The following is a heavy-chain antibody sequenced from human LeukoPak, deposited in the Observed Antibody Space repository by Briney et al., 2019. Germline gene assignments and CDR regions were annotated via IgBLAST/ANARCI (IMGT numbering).Heavy chain of an antibody. J-gene: IGHJ3*02. V-gene: IGHV4-34*01. CDR1: GGSFSGYY. CDR3: ARRGYCSGGSCYPTRGAFDI. Sequence: SETLSLTCAVCGGSFSGYYWSWIRQPPGKGLEWIGEINHSGSTNYNPSLKSRVTISVDTSKNQFSLKLSSVTAADTAVYYCARRGYCSGGSCYPTRGAFDIWGQGTMVTVSS. CDR2: INHSGST. D-gene: IGHD2-15*01.